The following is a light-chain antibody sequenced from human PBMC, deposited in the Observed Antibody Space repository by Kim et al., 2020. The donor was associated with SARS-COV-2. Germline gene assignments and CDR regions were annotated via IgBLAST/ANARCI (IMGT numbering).Light chain of an antibody. V-gene: IGLV2-14*03. Sequence: QSITISCTGTSSDVGGYNYVSWYQQHPGKAPKLMIYDVSNRPSGVSNRFSGSKSGNTASLTISGLQAEDEADYYCSSYTISSTHVVFGGGTQLTVL. CDR1: SSDVGGYNY. CDR3: SSYTISSTHVV. CDR2: DVS. J-gene: IGLJ2*01.